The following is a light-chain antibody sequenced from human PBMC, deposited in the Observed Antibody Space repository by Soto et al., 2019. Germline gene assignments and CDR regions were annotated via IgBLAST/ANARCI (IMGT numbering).Light chain of an antibody. CDR1: TTDVGGYND. CDR3: SSYTSSSTWV. J-gene: IGLJ2*01. Sequence: QSALTQPASVSGSPGQSITIPCTGTTTDVGGYNDVSWYQQHPGKAPKLLIYEVSNRPSGVSDRFSGSKSGNTASLTISGLQAEDEADYYCSSYTSSSTWVFGGGTKLTVL. V-gene: IGLV2-14*01. CDR2: EVS.